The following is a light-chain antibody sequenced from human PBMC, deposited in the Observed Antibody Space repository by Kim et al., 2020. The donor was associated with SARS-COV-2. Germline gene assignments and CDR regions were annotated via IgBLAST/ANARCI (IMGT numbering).Light chain of an antibody. CDR2: KAS. J-gene: IGKJ1*01. V-gene: IGKV1-5*03. Sequence: LSASVGDRVPITCRASQSLSSWLAWYQQKPGKAPKLLIYKASSLESGVPSRFSGSGSGTEFTLTISSLQPDDFATYYCQQYNSYWTFGQGTKVDIK. CDR1: QSLSSW. CDR3: QQYNSYWT.